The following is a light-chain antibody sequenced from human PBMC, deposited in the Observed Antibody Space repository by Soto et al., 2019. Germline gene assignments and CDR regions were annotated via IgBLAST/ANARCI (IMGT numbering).Light chain of an antibody. Sequence: DVQMTQSPSAMSASVRDRVTITCRASQDISCLVAWFQQKPGKAPERLIYDTSTLQVGVPSRFSGGGSGTEFTLAISGLQPEDFATYHCLQHNSYPYTFGQGTRLEIK. CDR1: QDISCL. CDR3: LQHNSYPYT. CDR2: DTS. J-gene: IGKJ5*01. V-gene: IGKV1-17*03.